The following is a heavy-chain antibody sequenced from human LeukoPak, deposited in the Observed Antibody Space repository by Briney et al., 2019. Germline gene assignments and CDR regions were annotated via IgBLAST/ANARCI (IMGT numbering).Heavy chain of an antibody. CDR3: ARLYQYCSSTSCYTDDAFDI. CDR2: IIPIFGTA. V-gene: IGHV1-69*13. D-gene: IGHD2-2*02. J-gene: IGHJ3*02. CDR1: GYTLTELS. Sequence: SVRVSCKVSGYTLTELSMHWVRQAPGKGLEWMGGIIPIFGTANYAQKFQGRVTITADESTSTAYMELSSLRSEDTAVYYCARLYQYCSSTSCYTDDAFDIWGQGTMVTVSS.